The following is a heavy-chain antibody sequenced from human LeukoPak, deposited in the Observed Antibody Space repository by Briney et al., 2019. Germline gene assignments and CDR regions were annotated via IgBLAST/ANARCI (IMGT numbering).Heavy chain of an antibody. CDR1: GFAFSSFA. Sequence: GGSLRLSCAASGFAFSSFAMDWVRQAPGKGLEWVAVISKDGSNNNYADSVKGRFTISRDNSKNTLYLQTNSLRAEDTAVYYCARDHLVDYWGQGTLVTVSS. V-gene: IGHV3-30*04. J-gene: IGHJ4*02. CDR2: ISKDGSNN. CDR3: ARDHLVDY.